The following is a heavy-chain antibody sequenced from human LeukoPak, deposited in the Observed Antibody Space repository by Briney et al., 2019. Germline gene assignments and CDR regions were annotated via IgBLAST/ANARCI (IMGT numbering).Heavy chain of an antibody. CDR1: GFIFSTFA. Sequence: GGSLRLSCAASGFIFSTFAMIWVRQPPGKGLEWVSSIFPSGGEIHYADSVRGRFTISRDNSKSTLSLQMNGLRAEDTAIYYCATYRQVLLPFESWGQGTLVTVSS. CDR2: IFPSGGEI. CDR3: ATYRQVLLPFES. J-gene: IGHJ4*02. D-gene: IGHD2-8*02. V-gene: IGHV3-23*01.